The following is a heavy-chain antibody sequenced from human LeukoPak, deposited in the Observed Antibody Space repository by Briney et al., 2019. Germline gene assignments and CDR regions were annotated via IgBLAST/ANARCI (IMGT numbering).Heavy chain of an antibody. CDR1: GFTFSGYS. CDR2: ISSSSSHI. Sequence: NTGGSLRLSCAASGFTFSGYSMNWVRQAPGKGPEWVSSISSSSSHIYHADSVKGRFSISRDNAKNSLYLQMNSLRAEDTAVYYCVREIAGEGLDSWGQGTLVTVSS. CDR3: VREIAGEGLDS. V-gene: IGHV3-21*01. J-gene: IGHJ4*02. D-gene: IGHD3-16*01.